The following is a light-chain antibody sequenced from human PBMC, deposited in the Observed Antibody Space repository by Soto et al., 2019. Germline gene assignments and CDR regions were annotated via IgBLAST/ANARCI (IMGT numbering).Light chain of an antibody. CDR2: DNI. V-gene: IGLV1-51*01. CDR3: GTWDSSLSVVV. Sequence: QSVLTQPPSVSAAPGQKVTISCSGSSSNIGNNYVSWYQQLPGTAPKLLIYDNIKRPSGTPDRFSGSKSGTSATLGITGLQTGDEADYYCGTWDSSLSVVVFGGGTKLTVL. CDR1: SSNIGNNY. J-gene: IGLJ2*01.